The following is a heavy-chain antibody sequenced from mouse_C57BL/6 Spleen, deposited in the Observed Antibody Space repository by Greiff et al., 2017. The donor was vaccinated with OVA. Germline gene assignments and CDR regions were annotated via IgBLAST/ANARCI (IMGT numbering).Heavy chain of an antibody. CDR1: GYTFTTYP. Sequence: VKLMESGAELVKPGASVKMSCKASGYTFTTYPIEWMKQNHGKSLEWIGNFHPYNDDTKYNEKFKGKATLTVEKSSSTVYLELSRLTSDDSAVYYCARGRSNSGAMDYWGQGTSVTVSS. V-gene: IGHV1-47*01. D-gene: IGHD2-5*01. CDR2: FHPYNDDT. J-gene: IGHJ4*01. CDR3: ARGRSNSGAMDY.